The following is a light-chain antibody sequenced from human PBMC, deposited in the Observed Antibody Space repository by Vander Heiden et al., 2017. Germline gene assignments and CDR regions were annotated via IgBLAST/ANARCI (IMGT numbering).Light chain of an antibody. CDR3: QQYNIYC. CDR1: LNISNW. J-gene: IGKJ2*03. CDR2: DAS. Sequence: DIQMTQSPSTLSASVGDRVTITCRASLNISNWLAWYQQKPVKAPKLLIYDASSLESGVPSRFSGSGSGTEFTLTSKSLQPDDFATYYFQQYNIYCFGQGTKLAIK. V-gene: IGKV1-5*01.